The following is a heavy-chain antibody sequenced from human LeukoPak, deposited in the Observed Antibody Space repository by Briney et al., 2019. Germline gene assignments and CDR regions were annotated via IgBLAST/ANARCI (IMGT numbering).Heavy chain of an antibody. Sequence: GRSLRLSCVASGLNFDDSAMHWVRQAPGKGLEWVSLISADGGSTFSADSVKGRFTISRDNAKNTLYLQMNSLRAEDTAVYYCARVAYSSSWYVDYWGQGTLVTVSS. V-gene: IGHV3-43*02. D-gene: IGHD6-13*01. CDR2: ISADGGST. CDR3: ARVAYSSSWYVDY. CDR1: GLNFDDSA. J-gene: IGHJ4*02.